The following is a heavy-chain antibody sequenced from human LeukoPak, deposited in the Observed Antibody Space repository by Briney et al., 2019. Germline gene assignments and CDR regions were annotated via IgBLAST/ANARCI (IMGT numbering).Heavy chain of an antibody. CDR3: ARGLYCGGDCYLY. CDR2: IIPIFGTA. J-gene: IGHJ4*02. Sequence: SVKVSCKASGGTFSSYAISWVRQAPGQGLEWMGGIIPIFGTANYAQKFQGRVTITTDESTGTAYMELSSLRSEDTAVYYCARGLYCGGDCYLYWGQGTLVTVSS. D-gene: IGHD2-21*02. CDR1: GGTFSSYA. V-gene: IGHV1-69*05.